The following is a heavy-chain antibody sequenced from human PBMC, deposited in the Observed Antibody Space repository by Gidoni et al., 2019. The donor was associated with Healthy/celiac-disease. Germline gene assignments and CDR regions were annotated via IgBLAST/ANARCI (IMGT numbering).Heavy chain of an antibody. D-gene: IGHD3-22*01. CDR2: ISWNSGSI. J-gene: IGHJ4*02. V-gene: IGHV3-9*01. CDR1: GFTFDAYA. Sequence: EVQLVESGGGLVQPGRSLSLSCAASGFTFDAYAMHWVRQAPGKGLEGVSGISWNSGSIGYADSVKGRFTISRDNAKNSLYLQMNSLRAEDTALYYCAKDNEDRVYDSSGYLPYLDYWGQGTLVTVSS. CDR3: AKDNEDRVYDSSGYLPYLDY.